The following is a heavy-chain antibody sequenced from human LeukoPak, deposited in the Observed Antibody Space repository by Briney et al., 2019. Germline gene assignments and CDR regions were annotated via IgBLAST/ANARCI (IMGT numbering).Heavy chain of an antibody. CDR3: ARALGDYGMDV. Sequence: GGSLRLSCAASGFTVSSNYMSWVRQAPGKGLEWVSVIYSGGSAYYADSVKGRFTISRDNSKNTLYLQMNSLRAEDTAVYYCARALGDYGMDVWGKGTTVTISS. D-gene: IGHD3-16*01. V-gene: IGHV3-66*01. CDR2: IYSGGSA. J-gene: IGHJ6*04. CDR1: GFTVSSNY.